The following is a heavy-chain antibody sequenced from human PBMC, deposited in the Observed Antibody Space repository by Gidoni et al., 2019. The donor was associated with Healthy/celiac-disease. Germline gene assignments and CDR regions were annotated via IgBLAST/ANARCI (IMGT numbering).Heavy chain of an antibody. V-gene: IGHV1-18*01. CDR3: ARGPYCSSTSCYGGGDY. CDR1: GYTFTSYG. Sequence: QVQLVQSGAEVKKHGASGKVSCKASGYTFTSYGIRWVRQAPGQGLEWMGWISAYNGNTNYAQKLQGRVTMTTDTSTSTAYMELRSLRSDDTAVYYCARGPYCSSTSCYGGGDYWGQGTLVTVSS. D-gene: IGHD2-2*01. CDR2: ISAYNGNT. J-gene: IGHJ4*02.